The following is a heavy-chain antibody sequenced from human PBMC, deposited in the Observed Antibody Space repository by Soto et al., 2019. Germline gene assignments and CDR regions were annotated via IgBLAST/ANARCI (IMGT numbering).Heavy chain of an antibody. CDR1: GYTFTSYD. CDR3: ARAPPIVVRRYGMDV. V-gene: IGHV1-8*01. CDR2: MNPNSGNT. Sequence: QVQLVQSGAEVKKPGASVKVSCKASGYTFTSYDINWVRQATGQGLEWMGWMNPNSGNTGYAQNFQGRVTMTRNTSLGTAYMELSSLRSEDTAVYYCARAPPIVVRRYGMDVWGQGTTVTVSS. J-gene: IGHJ6*02. D-gene: IGHD3-22*01.